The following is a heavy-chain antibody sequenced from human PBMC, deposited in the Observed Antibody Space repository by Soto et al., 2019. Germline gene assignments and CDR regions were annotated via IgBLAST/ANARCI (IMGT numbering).Heavy chain of an antibody. CDR2: VGRFGNT. Sequence: EVALLDSGGHLVQPGGSLRLSCEASGFSFPDYDMNWVRQTPGKGLEWVSAVGRFGNTYYRDSVRGRFTISRDNSKNVLSLEMNSLRAEDTAIYFCAKGSIEYSASVDNWGQGTLVVVSS. V-gene: IGHV3-23*01. D-gene: IGHD5-12*01. J-gene: IGHJ4*02. CDR3: AKGSIEYSASVDN. CDR1: GFSFPDYD.